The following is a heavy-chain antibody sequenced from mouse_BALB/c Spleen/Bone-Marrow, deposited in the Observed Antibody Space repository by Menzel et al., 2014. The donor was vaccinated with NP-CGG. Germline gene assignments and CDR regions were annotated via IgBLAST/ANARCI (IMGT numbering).Heavy chain of an antibody. D-gene: IGHD1-1*01. CDR2: ISCYNGAT. CDR3: ARHYGSSYGAMDY. Sequence: LVKTGASVKISCKASGHSFTGYYMHWVKQGHGKSLEWIGYISCYNGATSYNQKFKGKATFTVDTSSSTACMQFNSPTSEDSAVYYCARHYGSSYGAMDYWGQGTSVTVSS. CDR1: GHSFTGYY. V-gene: IGHV1S34*01. J-gene: IGHJ4*01.